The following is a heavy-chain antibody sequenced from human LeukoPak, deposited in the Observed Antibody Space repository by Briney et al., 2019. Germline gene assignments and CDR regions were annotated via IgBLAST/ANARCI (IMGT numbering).Heavy chain of an antibody. CDR3: ARGIDDTSGYHYYWVDP. D-gene: IGHD3-22*01. V-gene: IGHV3-21*01. J-gene: IGHJ5*02. CDR2: ISSRSTYI. Sequence: GESLRLSCAASGFTFSTYSMNWVRQAPGKGLECVSSISSRSTYIYYADSVNGRFTVSRDNAKNSLFLQMNTLSAEDTAVYFCARGIDDTSGYHYYWVDPWGQGTLVTVSS. CDR1: GFTFSTYS.